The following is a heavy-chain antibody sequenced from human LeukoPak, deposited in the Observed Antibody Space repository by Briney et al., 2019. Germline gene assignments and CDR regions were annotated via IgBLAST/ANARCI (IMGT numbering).Heavy chain of an antibody. CDR1: GGTFSSYA. CDR3: ARDSGGAEYYGMDV. J-gene: IGHJ6*02. CDR2: PIFGTA. D-gene: IGHD3-16*01. V-gene: IGHV1-69*01. Sequence: GSSVKVSCKASGGTFSSYAISWVRQAPGQGPIFGTANYAQKSQGRVTITADESTSTAYMELSSLRSEDTAVYYCARDSGGAEYYGMDVWGQGTTVTVSS.